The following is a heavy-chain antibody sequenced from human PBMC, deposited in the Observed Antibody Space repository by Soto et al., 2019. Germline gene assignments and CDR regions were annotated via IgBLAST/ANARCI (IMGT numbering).Heavy chain of an antibody. Sequence: GGSLRLSCAASGFTVSSNYMSWVRQAPGKGLEWVSVIYSGGSTYYADSVKGRFTISRHNSKNTLYLQMNSLRAEDTAVYYCARASPDCTNGVCYEVDVWGKGTTVTVSS. CDR1: GFTVSSNY. V-gene: IGHV3-53*04. CDR3: ARASPDCTNGVCYEVDV. CDR2: IYSGGST. J-gene: IGHJ6*04. D-gene: IGHD2-8*01.